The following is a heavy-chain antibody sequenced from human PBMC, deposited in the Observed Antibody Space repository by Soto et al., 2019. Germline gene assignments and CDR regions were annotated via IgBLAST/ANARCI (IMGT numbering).Heavy chain of an antibody. D-gene: IGHD6-19*01. CDR1: GYTFTSYG. CDR2: ISAYNGNT. Sequence: ASVKVSCKASGYTFTSYGISWVRQAPGQGLEWMGWISAYNGNTNYAQKLQGRVTMTTDTSTSTAYMELRSLRSDDTAVYYCARGELLWLVPFFYFDYWGQGTLVTVSS. V-gene: IGHV1-18*01. CDR3: ARGELLWLVPFFYFDY. J-gene: IGHJ4*02.